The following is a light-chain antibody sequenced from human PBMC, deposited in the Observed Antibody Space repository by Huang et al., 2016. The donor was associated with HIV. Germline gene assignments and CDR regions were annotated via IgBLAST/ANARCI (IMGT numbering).Light chain of an antibody. V-gene: IGKV3-15*01. J-gene: IGKJ2*01. CDR3: QQYNDWPPT. CDR1: QTVSTN. CDR2: GAS. Sequence: IVMTQSPDTLSVSPGERATLSCRASQTVSTNLAWYQQNPGQAPRLLIYGASTRATGVPARFSGSGSGTEFALTISSLTSEDFTFYYCQQYNDWPPTFGQGTKLEI.